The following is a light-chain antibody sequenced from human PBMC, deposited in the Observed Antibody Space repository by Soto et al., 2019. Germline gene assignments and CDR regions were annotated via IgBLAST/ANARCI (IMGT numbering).Light chain of an antibody. V-gene: IGKV1-5*03. CDR3: QQYNVXSWT. CDR1: QNINSW. J-gene: IGKJ1*01. CDR2: EAS. Sequence: DIHMTQSPSTLSASVLYRVTITCRAIQNINSWLAGYQQTPGKAPKLLIYEASSLEKGVPARFGASGYGTELPLTISSLQPDDFATYYSQQYNVXSWTCGQWTKV.